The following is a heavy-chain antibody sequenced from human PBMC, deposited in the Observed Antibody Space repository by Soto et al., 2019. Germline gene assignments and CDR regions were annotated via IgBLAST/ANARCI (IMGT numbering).Heavy chain of an antibody. V-gene: IGHV3-74*01. D-gene: IGHD1-26*01. J-gene: IGHJ4*02. Sequence: GGSLRLSCTASGFTFNTHWTHWVRQAPGKGLVWVSRIYFDGITTNYADSVKGRLTVSRDNAKNTVYLHVNTLRDEDTAVYYCARGGAMGVDYWGQGTLVTVSS. CDR1: GFTFNTHW. CDR2: IYFDGITT. CDR3: ARGGAMGVDY.